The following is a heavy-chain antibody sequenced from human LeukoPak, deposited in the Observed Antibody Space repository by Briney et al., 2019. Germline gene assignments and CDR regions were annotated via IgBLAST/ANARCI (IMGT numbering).Heavy chain of an antibody. CDR2: IYHSGST. D-gene: IGHD6-19*01. CDR3: AKGAGPPWFDP. CDR1: GGSISSSNW. V-gene: IGHV4-4*02. Sequence: SETLSLTCAVSGGSISSSNWWSRVRQPPGKGLEWIGEIYHSGSTNYNPSLKSRVTISVDKSQNQFSLKLSSVTAADTAVYYCAKGAGPPWFDPWGQGTLVTVSS. J-gene: IGHJ5*02.